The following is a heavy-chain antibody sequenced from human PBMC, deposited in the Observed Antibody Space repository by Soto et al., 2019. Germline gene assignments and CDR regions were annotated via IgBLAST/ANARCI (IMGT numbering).Heavy chain of an antibody. J-gene: IGHJ1*01. CDR1: GFTLSSYS. D-gene: IGHD1-26*01. CDR2: ITSSSNYI. Sequence: EVQLVESGGGLVKPGGSLRLSCVASGFTLSSYSMNWVRLAPGKGLEWVSSITSSSNYIYYAESVKGRCTISRDNAKNSLYLQMNSLRAEDTAVYYCARDSQSGSYLGHFQHWGQGTLVTVSS. CDR3: ARDSQSGSYLGHFQH. V-gene: IGHV3-21*01.